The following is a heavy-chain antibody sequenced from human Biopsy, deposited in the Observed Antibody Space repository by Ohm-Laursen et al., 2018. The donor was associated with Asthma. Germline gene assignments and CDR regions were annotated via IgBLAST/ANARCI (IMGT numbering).Heavy chain of an antibody. J-gene: IGHJ6*02. CDR2: IYYSGST. Sequence: SDTLSLTCTVSGGSISSGGYYWSWIRQHPGKGLEWIGHIYYSGSTYNNPSLKSRVTISVDTSKNQFSLKLSSVTVADTAVYYCARVPHYDILTGVTLRYYYGMDVWGQGTTVTVSS. V-gene: IGHV4-31*03. CDR3: ARVPHYDILTGVTLRYYYGMDV. CDR1: GGSISSGGYY. D-gene: IGHD3-9*01.